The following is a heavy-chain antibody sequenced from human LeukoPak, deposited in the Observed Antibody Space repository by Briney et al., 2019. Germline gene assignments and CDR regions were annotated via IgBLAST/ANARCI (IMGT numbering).Heavy chain of an antibody. V-gene: IGHV4-4*07. D-gene: IGHD6-19*01. CDR3: AREAVAGNYYMDV. Sequence: PSETLSLTCTVSGGSISSYYWSWIRQPAGKGLEWIGRIYTSGSTNYNPSLKSRVTMSVDTPKNQFSLKLSSVTAADTAVYYCAREAVAGNYYMDVWGKGTTVTVSS. CDR1: GGSISSYY. J-gene: IGHJ6*03. CDR2: IYTSGST.